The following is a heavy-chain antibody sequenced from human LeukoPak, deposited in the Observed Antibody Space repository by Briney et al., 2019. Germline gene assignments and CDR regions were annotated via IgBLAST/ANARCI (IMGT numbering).Heavy chain of an antibody. CDR1: GFTFSSYS. Sequence: KPGGSLRLSCAASGFTFSSYSMNWVRQAPGKGLEWVSSISSSSAYIYYADSMKGRFTVSRDNAKSSLFLQMNSLRAEDTAVYYCARVSFCPRCHFDYWGQGTLVTVSS. V-gene: IGHV3-21*01. CDR2: ISSSSAYI. J-gene: IGHJ4*02. CDR3: ARVSFCPRCHFDY. D-gene: IGHD2/OR15-2a*01.